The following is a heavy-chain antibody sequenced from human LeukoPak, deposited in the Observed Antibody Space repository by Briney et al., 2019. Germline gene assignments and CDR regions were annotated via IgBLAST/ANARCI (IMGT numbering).Heavy chain of an antibody. Sequence: GSLRLSCAASGFTFSSYAMTWVRQAPGKGLEWVSAISGSGGSTYYADSVRGRFTITRDNSKNTLYLQMNSLRAEDTAVYYCAKDPNYYDSSDYWGQGTLVTVSS. D-gene: IGHD3-22*01. V-gene: IGHV3-23*01. CDR1: GFTFSSYA. CDR2: ISGSGGST. CDR3: AKDPNYYDSSDY. J-gene: IGHJ4*02.